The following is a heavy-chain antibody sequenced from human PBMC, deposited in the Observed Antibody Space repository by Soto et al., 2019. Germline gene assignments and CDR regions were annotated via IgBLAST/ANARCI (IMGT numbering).Heavy chain of an antibody. CDR3: AKGPHTNVGWPYYFES. V-gene: IGHV3-48*02. D-gene: IGHD6-19*01. J-gene: IGHJ4*02. CDR1: GFSLANYP. CDR2: SSPRGDTI. Sequence: GGSLRLSCVASGFSLANYPMNWVRQTPGKGLEWISYSSPRGDTIYYADSVEGRFTISRDNARNSLSLQMSSLRDEDSALYYCAKGPHTNVGWPYYFESWGQGVPVNVSS.